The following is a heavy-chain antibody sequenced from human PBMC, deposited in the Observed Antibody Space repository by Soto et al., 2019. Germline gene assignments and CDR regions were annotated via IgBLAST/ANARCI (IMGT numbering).Heavy chain of an antibody. V-gene: IGHV4-30-2*01. CDR3: ARGTHKMRAFDI. CDR2: IYHSGST. Sequence: PSETLSLTCAVSGGSISSGGYSWSWIRQPPGKGLEWIGYIYHSGSTYYNPSLKSRVTISVDRSKNQFSLKLSSVTAADTAVYYCARGTHKMRAFDIWGQGTMVTVS. J-gene: IGHJ3*02. CDR1: GGSISSGGYS.